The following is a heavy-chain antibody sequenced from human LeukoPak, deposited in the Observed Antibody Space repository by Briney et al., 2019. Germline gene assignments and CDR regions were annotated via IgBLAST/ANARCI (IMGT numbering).Heavy chain of an antibody. CDR3: ATNPGDSSGYYDAAFDI. J-gene: IGHJ3*02. CDR1: GYTLTELS. V-gene: IGHV1-24*01. Sequence: ASVKVSCKVSGYTLTELSMHWVRQAPGKGLEWMGGFDPEDGETIYAQKFQGRVTMTEDTSTDTAYMELSSLRYEDTAVYYCATNPGDSSGYYDAAFDIWGQGTMVTVSS. D-gene: IGHD3-22*01. CDR2: FDPEDGET.